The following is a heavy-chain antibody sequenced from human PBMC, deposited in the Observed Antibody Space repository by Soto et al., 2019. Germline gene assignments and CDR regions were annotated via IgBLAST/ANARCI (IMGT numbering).Heavy chain of an antibody. CDR1: GYTFTYYA. CDR3: VRFSGIPV. Sequence: GALVKVSCKPSGYTFTYYALHWVRQAPGQGLEWMGWINTGNGKTKYSQNFQGRLTITRDTSATTLYMELSSLRSEDTTVYYCVRFSGIPVWGQGTLVTVSS. D-gene: IGHD1-1*01. V-gene: IGHV1-3*04. J-gene: IGHJ4*02. CDR2: INTGNGKT.